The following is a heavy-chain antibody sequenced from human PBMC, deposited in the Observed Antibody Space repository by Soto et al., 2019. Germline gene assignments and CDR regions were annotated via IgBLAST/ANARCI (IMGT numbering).Heavy chain of an antibody. V-gene: IGHV4-39*01. CDR2: IYYLGNT. D-gene: IGHD3-22*01. CDR1: GGSISSGSSY. Sequence: PSETLSLTCTVFGGSISSGSSYRGINRQPPGKGLEWIGSIYYLGNTYYNPSLGGRVSISVDTSKNQFSLKLKSVTAADTAVFYFAGLFPYVSSGYDLNYLGQGTLVTVSS. CDR3: AGLFPYVSSGYDLNY. J-gene: IGHJ4*02.